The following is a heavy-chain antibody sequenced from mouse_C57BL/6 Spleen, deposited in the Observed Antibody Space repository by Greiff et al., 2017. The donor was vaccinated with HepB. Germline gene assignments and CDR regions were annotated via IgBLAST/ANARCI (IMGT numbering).Heavy chain of an antibody. V-gene: IGHV1-64*01. D-gene: IGHD1-1*01. CDR3: ARNGGSSYSWFAY. CDR2: IHPNSGST. CDR1: GYTFTSYW. Sequence: QVQLQQPGAELVKPGASVKLSCKASGYTFTSYWMHWVKQRPGQGLEWIGMIHPNSGSTNYNEKFKSKATLTVDKSSSTAYMQLSSLTSEYSAVYYCARNGGSSYSWFAYWGQGTLVTVSA. J-gene: IGHJ3*01.